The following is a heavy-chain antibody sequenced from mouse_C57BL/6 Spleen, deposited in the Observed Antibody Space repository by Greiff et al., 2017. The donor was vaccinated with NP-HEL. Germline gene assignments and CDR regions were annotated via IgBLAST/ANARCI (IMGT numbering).Heavy chain of an antibody. V-gene: IGHV1-53*01. D-gene: IGHD1-1*01. J-gene: IGHJ4*01. CDR2: INPSNGGT. CDR3: ARGNPFITTVVAGAMDY. CDR1: GYTFTSYW. Sequence: VKLQQPGTELVKPGASVKLSCKASGYTFTSYWMHWVKQRPGQGLEWIGNINPSNGGTNYNEKFKSKATLTVDKSSSTAYMQLSSLTSEDSAVYYCARGNPFITTVVAGAMDYWGQGTSVTVSS.